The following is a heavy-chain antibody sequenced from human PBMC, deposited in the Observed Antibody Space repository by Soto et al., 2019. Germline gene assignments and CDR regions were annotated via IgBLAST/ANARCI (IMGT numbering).Heavy chain of an antibody. CDR2: VYYNGAT. CDR1: GISIRSTNYY. J-gene: IGHJ4*02. D-gene: IGHD4-4*01. Sequence: SDTLSLTCAVAGISIRSTNYYWGWMRQPPGKGLEWMGTVYYNGATQYNPSLKGRVIVSVDTSNNQFSLKLTSVTAADTAVYFCAREDRTTVVTGGHWGQGILVTVS. V-gene: IGHV4-39*02. CDR3: AREDRTTVVTGGH.